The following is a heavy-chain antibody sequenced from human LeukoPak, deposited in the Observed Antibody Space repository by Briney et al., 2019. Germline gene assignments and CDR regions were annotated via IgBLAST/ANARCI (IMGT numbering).Heavy chain of an antibody. CDR1: GFTFSNSW. Sequence: GGSLRLFCAASGFTFSNSWMSWVRQAPGKGLEWVATIKPDGSAQYYVDSVKGRFTISRDNAKNSLFLQINSLRAEDTAVYYCANGGTYSSGPWGQGTLVTASS. D-gene: IGHD3-22*01. CDR2: IKPDGSAQ. J-gene: IGHJ5*02. CDR3: ANGGTYSSGP. V-gene: IGHV3-7*01.